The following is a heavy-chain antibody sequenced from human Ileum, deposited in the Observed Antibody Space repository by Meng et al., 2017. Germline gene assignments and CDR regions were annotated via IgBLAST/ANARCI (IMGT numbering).Heavy chain of an antibody. CDR1: GFTFSSSW. CDR3: ASWFGDSNC. CDR2: INPDGNRK. Sequence: GESLKISCAGSGFTFSSSWMNWIRQAPGKGLEWGAHINPDGNRKSYVDSVKGRFTISRDNAENSLYLQMNSLRVEDTAVYYGASWFGDSNCWGQGTAVTVSS. J-gene: IGHJ6*02. V-gene: IGHV3-7*01. D-gene: IGHD3-10*01.